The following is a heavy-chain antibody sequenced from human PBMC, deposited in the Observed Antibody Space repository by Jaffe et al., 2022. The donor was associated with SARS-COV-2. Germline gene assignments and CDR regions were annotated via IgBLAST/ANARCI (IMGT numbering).Heavy chain of an antibody. J-gene: IGHJ4*02. CDR1: GGSISSGGYS. D-gene: IGHD5-12*01. V-gene: IGHV4-30-2*01. Sequence: QLQLQESGSGLVKPSQTLSLTCAVSGGSISSGGYSWSWIRQPPGKGLEWIGYIYHSGSTYYNPSLKSRVTISVDRSKNQFSLKLSSVTAADTAVYYCAKGGYQLTWVYWGQGTLVTVSS. CDR3: AKGGYQLTWVY. CDR2: IYHSGST.